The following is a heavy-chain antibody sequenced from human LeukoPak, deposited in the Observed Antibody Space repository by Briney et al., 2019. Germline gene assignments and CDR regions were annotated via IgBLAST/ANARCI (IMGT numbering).Heavy chain of an antibody. CDR3: AFDFGGYSDT. D-gene: IGHD3-10*01. Sequence: GGSLRLSCAVSGATFSSFWMHWVRQVPGKGPAWVSRSNPAGSRVDYADSVKGRFTISRDNARDTLYLQMNSLRVEDTAMYYCAFDFGGYSDTWGQGALVTVSS. CDR1: GATFSSFW. V-gene: IGHV3-74*01. CDR2: SNPAGSRV. J-gene: IGHJ5*02.